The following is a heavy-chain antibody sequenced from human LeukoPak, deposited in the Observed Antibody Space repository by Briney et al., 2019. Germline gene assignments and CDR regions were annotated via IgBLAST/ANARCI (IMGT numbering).Heavy chain of an antibody. J-gene: IGHJ4*02. CDR2: IIPIFGTA. D-gene: IGHD6-6*01. V-gene: IGHV1-69*13. CDR3: ARGLGYSSSSSFDY. Sequence: VASVKVSCKASGGTFSSYAISWVRQAPGQGLEWMGGIIPIFGTANYAQKFQGRVTITADESTSTAYMELSSLRSEDTAVYYCARGLGYSSSSSFDYWGQGTLVTVSS. CDR1: GGTFSSYA.